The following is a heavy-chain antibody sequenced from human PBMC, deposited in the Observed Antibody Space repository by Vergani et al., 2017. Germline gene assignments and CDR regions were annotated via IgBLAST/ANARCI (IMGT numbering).Heavy chain of an antibody. CDR3: ARVILRFVEWLPGDAFDI. V-gene: IGHV3-21*01. D-gene: IGHD3-3*01. J-gene: IGHJ3*02. Sequence: EVQLVESGGGLVKPGGSLRLSCAASGFTFSSYSMNWVRQAPGKGLEWVSSISSSSSYIYYADSVKGRFTISRDNAKNSLYLQMNSLRAEDTAVYYCARVILRFVEWLPGDAFDIWGQGTMVTVSS. CDR2: ISSSSSYI. CDR1: GFTFSSYS.